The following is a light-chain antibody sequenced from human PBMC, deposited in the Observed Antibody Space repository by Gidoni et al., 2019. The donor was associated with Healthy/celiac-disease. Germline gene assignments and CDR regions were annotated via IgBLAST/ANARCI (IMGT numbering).Light chain of an antibody. CDR1: SSDVGGYNY. CDR2: DVS. CDR3: SSYTSSSTPV. J-gene: IGLJ2*01. Sequence: QSALTQPACVPGSPAQSIPISCTGTSSDVGGYNYVSWYQQHPGTAPKLMIYDVSNRPSGVSNRFSGSKSGNTASLTISGLQAEDEADYYCSSYTSSSTPVFGGGTKLTVL. V-gene: IGLV2-14*03.